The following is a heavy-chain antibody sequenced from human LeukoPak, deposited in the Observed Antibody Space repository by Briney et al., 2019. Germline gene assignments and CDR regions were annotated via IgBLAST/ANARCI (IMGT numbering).Heavy chain of an antibody. CDR3: ARGSRYYYYYCMDV. Sequence: SVKVSCKASGGTFSSYAISWVRQAPGQGLEWMGGIIPIFGTANYAQKFQGRVTITADTSTSTAYMEMSSLRSEDTAVYYCARGSRYYYYYCMDVWGKGTTVTVSS. CDR1: GGTFSSYA. CDR2: IIPIFGTA. D-gene: IGHD2-15*01. V-gene: IGHV1-69*06. J-gene: IGHJ6*03.